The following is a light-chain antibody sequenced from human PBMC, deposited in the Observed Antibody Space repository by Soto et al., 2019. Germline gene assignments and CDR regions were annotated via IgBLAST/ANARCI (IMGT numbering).Light chain of an antibody. V-gene: IGLV2-11*01. CDR3: GLDVGSYIYV. J-gene: IGLJ1*01. CDR1: SNDVGGYHY. CDR2: DVN. Sequence: QSVLTQPRSVSGSPGQSVTISCTGTSNDVGGYHYVSWYQHHPGKAPKLVIFDVNRRPSGVPHRFSGSNSDNTASLTISGLQAEDEAHYYCGLDVGSYIYVFGNVTKLTV.